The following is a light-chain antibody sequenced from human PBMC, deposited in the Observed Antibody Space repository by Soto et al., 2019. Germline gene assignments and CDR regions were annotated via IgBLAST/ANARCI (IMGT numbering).Light chain of an antibody. CDR1: SSDVGGYNY. Sequence: QSALPQPPSASGSPGQSVTISCTGTSSDVGGYNYVSWYQQHPGKAPKLMIYEVSKRPSGVPDRFSGSKSGNTASLTVSGLQPEDEADYYCSSYAGSNKSVFGTGTKVTV. V-gene: IGLV2-8*01. CDR3: SSYAGSNKSV. CDR2: EVS. J-gene: IGLJ1*01.